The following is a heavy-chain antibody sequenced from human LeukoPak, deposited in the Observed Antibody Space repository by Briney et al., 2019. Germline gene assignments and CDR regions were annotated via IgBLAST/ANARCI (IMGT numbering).Heavy chain of an antibody. J-gene: IGHJ5*02. V-gene: IGHV1-2*02. D-gene: IGHD6-13*01. Sequence: GASVKVSCKASGYTFTAYYMHWVRQAPGQGLEWMGWINPNTGDTNSAERFQGRVTMTRDSSISTAYLELSRLTSDDTAVYYYVRDMWQQFDWFDPWGQGTLVTVSS. CDR1: GYTFTAYY. CDR3: VRDMWQQFDWFDP. CDR2: INPNTGDT.